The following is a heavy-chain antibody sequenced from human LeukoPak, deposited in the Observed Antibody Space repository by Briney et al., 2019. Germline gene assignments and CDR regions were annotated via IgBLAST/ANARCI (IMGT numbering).Heavy chain of an antibody. Sequence: TGGSLRLSCAASGFAFSSYGMHWVRQAPGKGLEWVAFIRYDGSNKYYADSVKGRFTISRDNSKNTLYLQMNSLRAEDTAVYYCAKDPYSSGWVPFDYWGQGPLVTVSS. CDR1: GFAFSSYG. J-gene: IGHJ4*02. V-gene: IGHV3-30*02. CDR3: AKDPYSSGWVPFDY. D-gene: IGHD6-19*01. CDR2: IRYDGSNK.